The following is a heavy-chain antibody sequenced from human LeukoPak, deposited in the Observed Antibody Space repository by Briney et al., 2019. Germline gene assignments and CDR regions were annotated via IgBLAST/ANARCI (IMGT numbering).Heavy chain of an antibody. J-gene: IGHJ6*02. CDR3: AREGTQLVYYYYGMDV. V-gene: IGHV1-69*13. CDR2: IIPIFGTA. CDR1: GGTFSSYA. Sequence: SVTVSCTASGGTFSSYAISWVRQAPGQGLEWMGGIIPIFGTANYAQKFQGRVTITADESTSTAYMELSSLRSEDTAVYYCAREGTQLVYYYYGMDVWGQGTTVTVSS. D-gene: IGHD6-6*01.